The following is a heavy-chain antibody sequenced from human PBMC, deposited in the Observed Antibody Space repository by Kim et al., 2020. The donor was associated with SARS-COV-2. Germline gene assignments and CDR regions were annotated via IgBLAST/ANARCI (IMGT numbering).Heavy chain of an antibody. D-gene: IGHD3-3*01. Sequence: ASVKVSCKASGYTFTGYYMHWVRQAPGQGLEWMGWINPNSGGTNYAQKFQGRVTMTRDTSISTAYMELSRLRSDDTAVYYCARARDYDFWSGYYTNDYWGQGTLVTVSS. CDR1: GYTFTGYY. CDR3: ARARDYDFWSGYYTNDY. CDR2: INPNSGGT. V-gene: IGHV1-2*02. J-gene: IGHJ4*02.